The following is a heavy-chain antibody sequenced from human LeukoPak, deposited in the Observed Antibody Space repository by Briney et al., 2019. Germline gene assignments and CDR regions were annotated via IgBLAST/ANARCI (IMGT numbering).Heavy chain of an antibody. CDR3: ARDERIAGSIDY. CDR2: INPSGGST. J-gene: IGHJ4*02. Sequence: ASVKVSCKASGHTFTSYYMHWVRQAPGQGLELMGIINPSGGSTSYAQKFQGRVTMTRDTSTSTVYMELSSLRSEDTAVYYCARDERIAGSIDYWGQGTLVTVSS. CDR1: GHTFTSYY. D-gene: IGHD2-15*01. V-gene: IGHV1-46*01.